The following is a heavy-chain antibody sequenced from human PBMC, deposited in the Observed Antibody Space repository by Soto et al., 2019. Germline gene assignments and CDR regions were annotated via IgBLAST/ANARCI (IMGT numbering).Heavy chain of an antibody. V-gene: IGHV4-31*03. Sequence: QVQLQESGPGLVKPSQTLSLTCIVSGDSISSGGYYWSWIRHHPGQGLEWIGYRFYTGSTYYNPSLKSRVTISVDTSTNQFSLRLSSVTAAATAVYYCARAGDLRYQLPARTYFPHRGQGTLVTVSS. CDR1: GDSISSGGYY. CDR2: RFYTGST. D-gene: IGHD2-2*01. CDR3: ARAGDLRYQLPARTYFPH. J-gene: IGHJ1*01.